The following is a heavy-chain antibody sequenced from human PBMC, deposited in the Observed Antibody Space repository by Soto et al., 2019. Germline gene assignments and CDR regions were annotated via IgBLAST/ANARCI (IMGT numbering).Heavy chain of an antibody. Sequence: SETLSLTCAVYGGSFIGYYWSWIRQPPGKGLEWIGEINHSGSTNYNPPLKSRVTISVDTSKNQFSLKLNSVTAADTAVYYCARGGSYDILTGYPYQLEFDHWGQGTLVTVSS. CDR2: INHSGST. V-gene: IGHV4-34*01. D-gene: IGHD3-9*01. CDR3: ARGGSYDILTGYPYQLEFDH. CDR1: GGSFIGYY. J-gene: IGHJ4*02.